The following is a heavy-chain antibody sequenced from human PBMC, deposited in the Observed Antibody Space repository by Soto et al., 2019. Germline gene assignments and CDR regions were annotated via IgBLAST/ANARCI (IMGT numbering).Heavy chain of an antibody. CDR2: ISYDGSNK. CDR1: GFTFSSYG. D-gene: IGHD4-17*01. Sequence: QVPLVESGGGVVQPGRSLRLSCAASGFTFSSYGMHWVLQAPGKGLEWVAVISYDGSNKYYADSVKGRFTISRDNSKNTLYLQMHSLRSDDTAVYCCAIESEMTTVTIYVMDVWGQGTTVTVSS. V-gene: IGHV3-30*03. CDR3: AIESEMTTVTIYVMDV. J-gene: IGHJ6*02.